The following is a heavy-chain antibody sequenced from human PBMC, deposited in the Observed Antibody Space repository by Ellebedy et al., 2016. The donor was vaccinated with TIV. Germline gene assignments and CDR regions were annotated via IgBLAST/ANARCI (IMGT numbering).Heavy chain of an antibody. V-gene: IGHV4-34*01. CDR2: INHSGNT. D-gene: IGHD3-3*01. Sequence: MPSETLSLTCAVYGGSFSGYSRSWIRQSPGKGLEWIGEINHSGNTNYNPSLKSRVTISVDTSKNQLTLKLSSVTAADTAVYYCARGRRFFYYYGMDVWGQGTTVTVSS. CDR1: GGSFSGYS. CDR3: ARGRRFFYYYGMDV. J-gene: IGHJ6*02.